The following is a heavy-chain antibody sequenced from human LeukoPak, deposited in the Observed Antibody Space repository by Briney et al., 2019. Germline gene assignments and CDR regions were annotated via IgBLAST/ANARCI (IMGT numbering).Heavy chain of an antibody. J-gene: IGHJ3*02. CDR1: GFTFSSYS. Sequence: PGGSLRLSCAASGFTFSSYSMNWVRQAPGKGLEWVSSISSSSTYIYYADSVKGRFTIFRDNAKNSLYLQMNSLRAEDTAVYYCARARYSNSWYAVDIWGQGTMVTVSS. CDR2: ISSSSTYI. D-gene: IGHD6-13*01. V-gene: IGHV3-21*01. CDR3: ARARYSNSWYAVDI.